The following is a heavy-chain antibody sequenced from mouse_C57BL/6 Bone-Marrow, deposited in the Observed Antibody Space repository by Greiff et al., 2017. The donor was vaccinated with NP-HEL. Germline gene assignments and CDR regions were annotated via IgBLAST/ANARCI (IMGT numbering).Heavy chain of an antibody. CDR1: GFSLTSYG. D-gene: IGHD1-1*01. J-gene: IGHJ4*01. V-gene: IGHV2-5*01. CDR2: IWRGGST. Sequence: QVQLKESGPGLVQPSQSLSITCTVSGFSLTSYGVHWVRQSPGKGLEWLGVIWRGGSTDYNAAFMSRLSITKDNSKSQVFFKMNSLQADDTAIYYCAKNFPTVVASEGYAMDYWGQGTSVTVSS. CDR3: AKNFPTVVASEGYAMDY.